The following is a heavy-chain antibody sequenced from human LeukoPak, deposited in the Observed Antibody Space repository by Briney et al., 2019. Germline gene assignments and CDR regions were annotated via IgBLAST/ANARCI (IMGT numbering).Heavy chain of an antibody. D-gene: IGHD6-6*01. CDR2: IYYSGST. CDR1: GGSISSYY. Sequence: PSETLSLTCTVSGGSISSYYWSWIRQPPGKGLEWIGCIYYSGSTNYNPSLKSRVTISVDTSKNQFSLKLSSVTAADTAVYYCARGQYSSPFFDYWGQGTLVTVSS. J-gene: IGHJ4*02. CDR3: ARGQYSSPFFDY. V-gene: IGHV4-59*01.